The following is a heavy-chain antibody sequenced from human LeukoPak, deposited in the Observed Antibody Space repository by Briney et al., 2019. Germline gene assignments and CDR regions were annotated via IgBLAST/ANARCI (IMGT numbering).Heavy chain of an antibody. CDR1: GFTFSNYF. D-gene: IGHD1-1*01. Sequence: GGSLRLSCAASGFTFSNYFMTWVRQAPGTGLEWVALIRQDGSDKYYVDSVKGRFTISRDNTKNLMFLQMNSMRVDGTDVYYCGRGAALNWNSGGIDYWGQGTLVTVSS. CDR2: IRQDGSDK. J-gene: IGHJ4*02. V-gene: IGHV3-7*01. CDR3: GRGAALNWNSGGIDY.